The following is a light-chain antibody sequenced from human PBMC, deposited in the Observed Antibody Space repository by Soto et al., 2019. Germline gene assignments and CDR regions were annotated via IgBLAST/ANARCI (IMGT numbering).Light chain of an antibody. V-gene: IGLV2-8*01. J-gene: IGLJ1*01. CDR1: RSDIGGYNY. Sequence: QSALTQPPSASGSLGQSVTISCTGTRSDIGGYNYVSWYLQYPGKAPKLMIYDVYKRPSGVPDRFSGSKSGNTASLTVSGLQAEDEADYYCSSYSSSSTYVFGTGTKLTVL. CDR3: SSYSSSSTYV. CDR2: DVY.